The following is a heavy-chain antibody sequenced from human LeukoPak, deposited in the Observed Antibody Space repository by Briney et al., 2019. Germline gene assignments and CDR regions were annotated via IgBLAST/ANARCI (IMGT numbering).Heavy chain of an antibody. V-gene: IGHV4-4*07. CDR3: ATGVVPAAMDEYYYYYGMDV. D-gene: IGHD2-2*01. CDR2: IYTSGNT. J-gene: IGHJ6*02. CDR1: GGSISRYY. Sequence: PSETLSLTCTVSGGSISRYYWSWMRQPAGKGLEGIGRIYTSGNTNYNPSLQSRVTMSVDPSKNQLSLKLSSVTAADTAVYYCATGVVPAAMDEYYYYYGMDVWGQGTTVTVSS.